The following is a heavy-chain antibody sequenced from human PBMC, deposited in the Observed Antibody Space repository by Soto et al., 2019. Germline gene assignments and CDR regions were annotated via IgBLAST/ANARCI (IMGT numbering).Heavy chain of an antibody. CDR3: ARDTPDPTIVVVPAAYYYYYYGMDV. Sequence: ASVKVSCKASGYTFTSYGISWVRQAPGQGLEWMGWISAYNGNTNYAQKLQGRVTMTTDISTSTAYMELRSLRSDDTAVYYCARDTPDPTIVVVPAAYYYYYYGMDVWGQGTTVTVSS. D-gene: IGHD2-2*01. CDR2: ISAYNGNT. J-gene: IGHJ6*02. V-gene: IGHV1-18*04. CDR1: GYTFTSYG.